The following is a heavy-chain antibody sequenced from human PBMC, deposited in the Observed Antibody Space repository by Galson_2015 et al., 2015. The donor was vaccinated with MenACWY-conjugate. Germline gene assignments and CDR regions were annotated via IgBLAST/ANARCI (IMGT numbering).Heavy chain of an antibody. CDR3: TRRLIANFRDAFDF. J-gene: IGHJ3*01. V-gene: IGHV5-51*01. CDR2: IYPGDTYI. D-gene: IGHD2-15*01. CDR1: GYLFRTYW. Sequence: QSGAEVNKPGESLTISCQGSGYLFRTYWIAWVRQMPGKGLAWMGMIYPGDTYIRSNPSFAGQVTMSVDKSISTAYLRWSSLKPSDTAMYYCTRRLIANFRDAFDFWGQGTMDTVSS.